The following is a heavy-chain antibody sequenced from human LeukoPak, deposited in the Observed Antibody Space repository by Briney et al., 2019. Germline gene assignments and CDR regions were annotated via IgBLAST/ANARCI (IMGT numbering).Heavy chain of an antibody. CDR3: AGGRAPYYDSSGYPQPFFDY. CDR1: GGSISSGSYY. D-gene: IGHD3-22*01. V-gene: IGHV4-61*02. CDR2: IYTSGST. Sequence: SQTLSLTCTVSGGSISSGSYYWSWIRQPAGKGLEWIGRIYTSGSTNYNPSLKSRVTISVDTSKNQFSLKLSSVTAADTAVYYCAGGRAPYYDSSGYPQPFFDYWGQGTLVTVSS. J-gene: IGHJ4*02.